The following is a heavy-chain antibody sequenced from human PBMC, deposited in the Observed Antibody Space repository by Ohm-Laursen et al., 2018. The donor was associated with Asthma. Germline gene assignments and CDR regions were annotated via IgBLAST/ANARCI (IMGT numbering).Heavy chain of an antibody. CDR1: GFTFSSYS. D-gene: IGHD3-10*01. J-gene: IGHJ4*02. Sequence: GSLRLSCAASGFTFSSYSMNWVRQAPGKGLEWVSSISSSSSYIYYADSVKGRLTISRDNAKNSLYLQMNSLRAEDTAVYYCARDEHNYYGSGSYSDYWGQGTLVTVSS. CDR2: ISSSSSYI. V-gene: IGHV3-21*01. CDR3: ARDEHNYYGSGSYSDY.